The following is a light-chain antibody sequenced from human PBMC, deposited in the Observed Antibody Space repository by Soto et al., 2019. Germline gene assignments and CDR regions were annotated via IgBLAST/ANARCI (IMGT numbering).Light chain of an antibody. CDR1: QGISTS. J-gene: IGKJ5*01. Sequence: IPFTQSPSSLSASVGYRVTVTCRASQGISTSLAWYQQIPGKAPKLLIYAASTLQSGVPSRFSGSGSGTEFTLTISSLQPEDFATYYCQHLNSYPFTFGQGTRLEI. V-gene: IGKV1-9*01. CDR2: AAS. CDR3: QHLNSYPFT.